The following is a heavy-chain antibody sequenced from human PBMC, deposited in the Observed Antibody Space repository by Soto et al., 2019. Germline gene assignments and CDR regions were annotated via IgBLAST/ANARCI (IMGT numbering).Heavy chain of an antibody. V-gene: IGHV2-5*02. Sequence: QITLKESGPTLVKPTQTLTLTCTFSGFSLSTDGVGVGWIRQPPGKALEWLALIYWDDDQRYSPSLKTRLTITKDTPKNPVVLTMTNMDPVDTATYYCAHAYGGTSWPNDAFDVWCQGTVVTVSS. CDR1: GFSLSTDGVG. J-gene: IGHJ3*01. D-gene: IGHD2-2*01. CDR3: AHAYGGTSWPNDAFDV. CDR2: IYWDDDQ.